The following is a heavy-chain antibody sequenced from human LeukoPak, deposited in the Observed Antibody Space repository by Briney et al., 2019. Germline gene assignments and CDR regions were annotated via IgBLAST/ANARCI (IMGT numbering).Heavy chain of an antibody. J-gene: IGHJ4*02. CDR3: AKRTGAHNFFDY. V-gene: IGHV3-30*02. CDR2: LRYDGSNK. Sequence: GVSLTLSCAASSFTFSCYHVLWVRPAPGKGLEGVTYLRYDGSNKYYADSVKGRFTISRDNSKNTLYLEMNGLRGEDTGVYYCAKRTGAHNFFDYWGQGTLVADCS. CDR1: SFTFSCYH.